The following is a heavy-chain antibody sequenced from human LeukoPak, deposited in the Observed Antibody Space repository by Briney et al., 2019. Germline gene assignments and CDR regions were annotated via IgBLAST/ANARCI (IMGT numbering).Heavy chain of an antibody. CDR2: ISYDGNNK. D-gene: IGHD3-16*01. J-gene: IGHJ3*02. CDR3: AKLWGTYDPLDI. V-gene: IGHV3-30*18. Sequence: GGSLRLSCAVSGFTFSGFGMHWVRQAPGKGLEWVAVISYDGNNKFYGDSVKGRFTISRGNSKDTLYLQMTSLRPEDTAIYYCAKLWGTYDPLDIWGQGTLVTVSS. CDR1: GFTFSGFG.